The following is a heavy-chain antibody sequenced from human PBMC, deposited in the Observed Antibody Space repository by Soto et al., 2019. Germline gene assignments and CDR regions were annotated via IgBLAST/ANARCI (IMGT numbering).Heavy chain of an antibody. CDR3: AREGSGCYSRVPLPPYY. D-gene: IGHD6-19*01. CDR1: GFTFSSYA. CDR2: ISYDGSNK. V-gene: IGHV3-30-3*01. Sequence: QVQLVESGGGVVQPGRSLRLSCAASGFTFSSYAMHWLRQAPGKGLEWVAVISYDGSNKYYADSVKGRFTISRDNTKNSLYLQMICLRAEDTSVYYCAREGSGCYSRVPLPPYYWGQGTVVTVSS. J-gene: IGHJ4*02.